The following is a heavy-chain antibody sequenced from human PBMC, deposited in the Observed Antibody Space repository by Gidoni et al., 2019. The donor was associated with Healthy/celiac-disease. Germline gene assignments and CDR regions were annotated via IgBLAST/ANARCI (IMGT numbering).Heavy chain of an antibody. CDR2: ISSSSSYI. V-gene: IGHV3-21*01. CDR1: GFTFSSYS. D-gene: IGHD3-22*01. Sequence: EVQLVESGGGLVTPGGSLRLSCSASGFTFSSYSMNWVRQAPGKGLEWVASISSSSSYIYYADSVKGRFTISRDNAKNSLYLQMNSLRAEDTAVYYCARDMYYYDSSGYSDFDYWGQGTLVTVSS. J-gene: IGHJ4*02. CDR3: ARDMYYYDSSGYSDFDY.